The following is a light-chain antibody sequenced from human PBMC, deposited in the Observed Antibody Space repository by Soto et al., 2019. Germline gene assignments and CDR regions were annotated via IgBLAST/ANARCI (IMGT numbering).Light chain of an antibody. J-gene: IGLJ3*02. CDR2: DVS. CDR1: SSDIGSYNL. CDR3: SSYTGSSTS. Sequence: QSVLTQPASVSGSPGQSITISCTGTSSDIGSYNLVSWYQQHPGKAPKLIIYDVSFRPSAISDRFSGSKSGNTASLTISGLQAEDEADYFCSSYTGSSTSFGGGTKLTVL. V-gene: IGLV2-14*02.